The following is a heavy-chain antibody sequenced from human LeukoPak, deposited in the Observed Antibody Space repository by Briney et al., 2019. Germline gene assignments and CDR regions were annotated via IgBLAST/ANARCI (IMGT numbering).Heavy chain of an antibody. CDR3: AKDLRDHTGLGGFDI. J-gene: IGHJ3*02. CDR1: GFTFSSYW. D-gene: IGHD2-8*02. Sequence: AGGSLRLSCAASGFTFSSYWMSWVRQAPGKGLEWVSSISGSDGSTYYADSVKGRFTISRDNYKNTLYLQMNSLRADDTAVYYCAKDLRDHTGLGGFDIWGQGTMVTVSS. V-gene: IGHV3-23*01. CDR2: ISGSDGST.